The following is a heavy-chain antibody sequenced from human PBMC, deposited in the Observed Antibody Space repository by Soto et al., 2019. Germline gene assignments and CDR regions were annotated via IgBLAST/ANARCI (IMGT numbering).Heavy chain of an antibody. CDR1: GFTFSSYA. J-gene: IGHJ6*02. CDR2: ISGSGGST. V-gene: IGHV3-23*01. CDR3: AKDLSPYYYYYGMDV. Sequence: GGSLRLSCAASGFTFSSYAMSWVRQAPGKGLEWVSAISGSGGSTYYADSVKGRFTISRDNSKNTLYLQMNSLRAEDTAVYYCAKDLSPYYYYYGMDVWGQGTTVTVSS.